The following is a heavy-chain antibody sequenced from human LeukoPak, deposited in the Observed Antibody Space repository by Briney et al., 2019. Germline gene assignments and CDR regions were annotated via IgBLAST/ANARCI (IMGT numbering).Heavy chain of an antibody. J-gene: IGHJ4*02. CDR2: FDPIYGET. D-gene: IGHD3-10*01. Sequence: ASVKVSCKVSGDSLTRITVHWVRRAPGKGLEWMGGFDPIYGETIYAERFLDRVTMTEDTSVDTAYMELNSLQSDDTAVYYCATTQSYASASRGYDYWGQGTLVTVSS. CDR3: ATTQSYASASRGYDY. CDR1: GDSLTRIT. V-gene: IGHV1-24*01.